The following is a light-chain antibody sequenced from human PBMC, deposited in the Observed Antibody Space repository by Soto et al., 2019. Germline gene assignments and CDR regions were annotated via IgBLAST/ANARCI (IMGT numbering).Light chain of an antibody. CDR1: QSVSSSY. Sequence: EIVLTQSPGTLSLSPGERATLSFSASQSVSSSYLAWYQQKPGQAPRLLIYGASSRATDIPDRFSGSGSGTDFTLTISRLEPEDFAVYYCQQYGSSPITFGQGTRLEIK. CDR3: QQYGSSPIT. V-gene: IGKV3-20*01. CDR2: GAS. J-gene: IGKJ5*01.